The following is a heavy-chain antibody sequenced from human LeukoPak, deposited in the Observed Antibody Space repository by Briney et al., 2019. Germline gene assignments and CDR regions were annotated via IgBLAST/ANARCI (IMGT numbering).Heavy chain of an antibody. CDR1: GFTFDDYA. D-gene: IGHD3-3*01. V-gene: IGHV3-9*01. J-gene: IGHJ4*02. CDR3: AKDHHDFWSGYYDD. CDR2: ISWNSGSI. Sequence: PGGSLRLSCAASGFTFDDYAMHWVRQAPGKGLEWVSGISWNSGSIGYADSVKGRFTISRDNAKNSLYLQMNSLRAEDTALYYCAKDHHDFWSGYYDDWGQGTLVTVSS.